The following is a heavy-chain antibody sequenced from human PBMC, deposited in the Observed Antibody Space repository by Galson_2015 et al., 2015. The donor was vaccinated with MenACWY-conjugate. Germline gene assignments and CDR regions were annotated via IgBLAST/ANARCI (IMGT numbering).Heavy chain of an antibody. J-gene: IGHJ6*02. CDR3: ARHPPGGRGMDV. Sequence: QSGAEVKKPGESLKISCKASGYNFITYWIGWVRQVPGKGLEWVGLISPIDSKTRYSPAFEGRVTISADNSITTAYLQWNSLQASDTAMYYCARHPPGGRGMDVWAKGPRSPSP. V-gene: IGHV5-51*01. D-gene: IGHD1-26*01. CDR1: GYNFITYW. CDR2: ISPIDSKT.